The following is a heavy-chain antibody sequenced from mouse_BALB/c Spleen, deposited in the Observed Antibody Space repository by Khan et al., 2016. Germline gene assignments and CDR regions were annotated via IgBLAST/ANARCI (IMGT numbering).Heavy chain of an antibody. CDR1: GYSITSDYA. J-gene: IGHJ3*01. D-gene: IGHD2-2*01. CDR3: ARTKFTTAFAY. CDR2: ISYSGST. Sequence: EVQLLESGPGLVKPSQSLSLTCTVTGYSITSDYAWNWIRQFPGNKLEWMGYISYSGSTSYNPSLKSRISITRDTSKNQFFLQLNSVTTEDTATYYGARTKFTTAFAYWGQGTLVTVSA. V-gene: IGHV3-2*02.